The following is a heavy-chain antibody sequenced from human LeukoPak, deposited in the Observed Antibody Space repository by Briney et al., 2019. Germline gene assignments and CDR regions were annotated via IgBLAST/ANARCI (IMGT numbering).Heavy chain of an antibody. V-gene: IGHV3-74*01. CDR3: ARPYYDMSFDI. Sequence: GGSLRLSCAASGFTFSSYWMHWVRQAPGKGLVWVSRINSDGSSTSYADSVKGRFTISRDNAKNTPYLQMNSLRAEDTAVYYCARPYYDMSFDIWGQGTMVTVSS. CDR1: GFTFSSYW. J-gene: IGHJ3*02. D-gene: IGHD3-22*01. CDR2: INSDGSST.